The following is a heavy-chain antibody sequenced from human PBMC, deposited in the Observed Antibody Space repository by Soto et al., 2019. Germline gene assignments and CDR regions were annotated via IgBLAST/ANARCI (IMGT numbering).Heavy chain of an antibody. J-gene: IGHJ4*02. Sequence: APVKVSCKASGYTFRGHFLHWGRQAPGQGLEWMGWINSNSGDTGYAQNFQGRVTMTRDTSISTAYMELSRLRSDDTSVYYCASKALVGRTSDYLGKGAHVTGSS. V-gene: IGHV1-2*02. CDR1: GYTFRGHF. CDR2: INSNSGDT. D-gene: IGHD1-26*01. CDR3: ASKALVGRTSDY.